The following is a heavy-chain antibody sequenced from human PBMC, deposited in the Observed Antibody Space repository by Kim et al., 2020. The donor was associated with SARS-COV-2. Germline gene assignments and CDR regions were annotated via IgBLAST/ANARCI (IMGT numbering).Heavy chain of an antibody. D-gene: IGHD3-3*01. CDR3: AKALHDFWSGYRY. J-gene: IGHJ4*02. Sequence: YEDSVKGRFTISRGNSKNTLYLQMSSLRAEDTAVYYCAKALHDFWSGYRYWGQGTLVTVSS. V-gene: IGHV3-23*01.